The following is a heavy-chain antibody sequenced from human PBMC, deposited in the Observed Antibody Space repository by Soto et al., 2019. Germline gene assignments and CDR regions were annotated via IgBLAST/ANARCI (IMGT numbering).Heavy chain of an antibody. D-gene: IGHD5-12*01. CDR1: GFTFSSYW. V-gene: IGHV3-74*01. Sequence: GGSLRLSCAASGFTFSSYWVHWVRQAPGKGLVWVSRINSDGSSTSYADSVKGRFTISRDNAKNTLYLQMNSLRAEDTAVYYCAREGPGGYDTFYYYYMDVWGKGTTVTVSS. J-gene: IGHJ6*03. CDR3: AREGPGGYDTFYYYYMDV. CDR2: INSDGSST.